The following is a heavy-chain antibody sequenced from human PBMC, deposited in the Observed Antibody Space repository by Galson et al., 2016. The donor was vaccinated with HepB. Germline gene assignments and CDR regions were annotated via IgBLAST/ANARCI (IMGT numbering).Heavy chain of an antibody. CDR2: IYWDNDQ. Sequence: PALVKPTQTLTLACNFSGFSINTNGVGVGWVRQTPGQALEWLALIYWDNDQRYSPSLRSRLTITKDIRKKQVVLTMTNMDPVDTATDYCTRLPWRGQDSQCNLFLFDYWGQGAWVTVSS. CDR3: TRLPWRGQDSQCNLFLFDY. V-gene: IGHV2-5*02. J-gene: IGHJ4*02. D-gene: IGHD1-14*01. CDR1: GFSINTNGVG.